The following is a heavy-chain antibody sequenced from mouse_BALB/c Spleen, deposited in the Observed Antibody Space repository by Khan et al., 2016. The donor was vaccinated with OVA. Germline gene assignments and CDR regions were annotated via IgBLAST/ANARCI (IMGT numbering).Heavy chain of an antibody. V-gene: IGHV1S137*01. CDR1: GYTFTDFT. CDR3: TRGGGGNRFAY. CDR2: ISTYYGDA. J-gene: IGHJ3*01. Sequence: QIQLVQSGAELVRPGVSVKISCKGSGYTFTDFTMHWVKQSHAMSLEWIGVISTYYGDATYNQKFTDKATMTVDKSSSPAYMELARLTSEDSATYDCTRGGGGNRFAYWGQGTLVTVSA.